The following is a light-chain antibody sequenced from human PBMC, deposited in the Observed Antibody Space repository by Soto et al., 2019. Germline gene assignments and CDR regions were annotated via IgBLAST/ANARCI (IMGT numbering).Light chain of an antibody. CDR2: DVS. CDR3: CSYAGTTHV. CDR1: SSDIGGYNY. V-gene: IGLV2-11*01. Sequence: QSALTQPPSVSGSPGQSVTISCTGTSSDIGGYNYVSWYQQLPGKAPKLMIYDVSKRPSGVPDRFSGSNSGNTASLTISGLQAGDEGDYYCCSYAGTTHVFGTGTKLTVL. J-gene: IGLJ1*01.